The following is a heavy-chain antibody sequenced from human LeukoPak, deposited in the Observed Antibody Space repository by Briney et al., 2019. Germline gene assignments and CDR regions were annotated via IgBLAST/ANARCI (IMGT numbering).Heavy chain of an antibody. Sequence: LGGSLRLSCAASGFTFSSYTMSWVRQAPGKGLEWVSTITTSDGNTYYADSVKGRFTVSRDNSKNTLFLQMNSLRAEDTAVYYCAKGAIAAQPEPFDYWGQGTLVIVS. J-gene: IGHJ4*02. V-gene: IGHV3-23*01. CDR3: AKGAIAAQPEPFDY. CDR2: ITTSDGNT. D-gene: IGHD6-25*01. CDR1: GFTFSSYT.